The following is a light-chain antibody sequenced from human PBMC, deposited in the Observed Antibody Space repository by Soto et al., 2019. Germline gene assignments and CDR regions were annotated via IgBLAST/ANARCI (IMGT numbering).Light chain of an antibody. CDR2: YKSDSDK. J-gene: IGLJ3*02. V-gene: IGLV5-45*03. Sequence: QLVLTQPSSLSASPGASASLTCTLRSGINVGTYRIYWYQQKPGSPPQYLLRYKSDSDKQQGSGVPSRFSGSKDASANAGILLISGLQSEDVADYYCMIWHSSAWVFGGGTKLTVL. CDR3: MIWHSSAWV. CDR1: SGINVGTYR.